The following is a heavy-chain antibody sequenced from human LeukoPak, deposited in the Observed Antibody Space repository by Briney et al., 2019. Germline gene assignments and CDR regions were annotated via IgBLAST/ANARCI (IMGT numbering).Heavy chain of an antibody. CDR3: ARHRYYGSGSYYYYYMDV. D-gene: IGHD3-10*01. V-gene: IGHV4-34*01. CDR2: INHSGST. J-gene: IGHJ6*03. CDR1: GGSFSGYY. Sequence: PSETLSLTCAVYGGSFSGYYWSWIRQPPGKGLEWIGEINHSGSTNYNPSLKSRVTISVDTSKNQFSLKLSSVTAADTAVYYCARHRYYGSGSYYYYYMDVWGKGTTVTISS.